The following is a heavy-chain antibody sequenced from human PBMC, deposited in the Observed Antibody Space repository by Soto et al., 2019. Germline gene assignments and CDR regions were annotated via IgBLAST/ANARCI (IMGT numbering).Heavy chain of an antibody. Sequence: GESLKISCKGSGYSFTSYWIGWVRQMPGKGLEWMGIIYPGDSDTRYSPSFQGQVTISADKSISTAYLQWSSLKASDTAMYYCARAIRGYSYGRLYYYYGMDVWRQGTTVTVSS. CDR2: IYPGDSDT. V-gene: IGHV5-51*01. D-gene: IGHD5-18*01. CDR3: ARAIRGYSYGRLYYYYGMDV. J-gene: IGHJ6*02. CDR1: GYSFTSYW.